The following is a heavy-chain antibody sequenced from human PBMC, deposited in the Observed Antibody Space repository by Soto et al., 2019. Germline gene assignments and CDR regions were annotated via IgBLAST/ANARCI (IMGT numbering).Heavy chain of an antibody. J-gene: IGHJ4*02. Sequence: GGSLRLSCAASGFTFSSYSMNWVRQAPGKGLEWVSYISSSSSTIYYADSVKGRFTISRDNAKNSLYLQMNSLRDEDTAVYYCARDSTADYDFWSGYYSTLDYWGQGTLVTVSS. V-gene: IGHV3-48*02. CDR3: ARDSTADYDFWSGYYSTLDY. CDR2: ISSSSSTI. CDR1: GFTFSSYS. D-gene: IGHD3-3*01.